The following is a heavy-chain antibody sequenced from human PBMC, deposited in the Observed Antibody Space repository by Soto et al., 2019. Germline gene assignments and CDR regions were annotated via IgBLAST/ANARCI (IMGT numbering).Heavy chain of an antibody. V-gene: IGHV1-69*06. J-gene: IGHJ4*02. CDR3: ASNMITFGGVFHY. Sequence: ASVKVSCKASGGTFSSYAISWVRQAPGRGLEWMGGIIPIFGTANYAQKFQGRVTITADKSTSTAYMELSSLRSEDTAVYYCASNMITFGGVFHYCGQRTLVTVSS. D-gene: IGHD3-16*01. CDR1: GGTFSSYA. CDR2: IIPIFGTA.